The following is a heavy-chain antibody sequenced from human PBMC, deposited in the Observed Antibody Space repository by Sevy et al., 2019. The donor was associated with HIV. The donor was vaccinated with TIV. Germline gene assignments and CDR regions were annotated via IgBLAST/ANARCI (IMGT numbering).Heavy chain of an antibody. CDR1: GRSISNSDSY. D-gene: IGHD3-10*01. CDR3: ARRRVEDYYGSGTPPLVNGPFDI. CDR2: IYYSGST. V-gene: IGHV4-39*01. Sequence: SETLSLTCTVSGRSISNSDSYWGWIRQPPGKGLGWIGSIYYSGSTYYNPSLKSRVTLSVDTSKNQFSLKVNSVTAADTALYYCARRRVEDYYGSGTPPLVNGPFDIWGQGTMVTVSS. J-gene: IGHJ3*02.